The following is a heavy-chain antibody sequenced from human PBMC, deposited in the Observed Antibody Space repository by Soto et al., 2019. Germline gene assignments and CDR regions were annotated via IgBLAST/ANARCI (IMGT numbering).Heavy chain of an antibody. Sequence: SETLSLTCTVSGGSVSSGSYYWSWIRQPPGKGLEWIGYVYYSGSTNYNPSLKSRVTISVDTSKNQFSLRLSSVTAADTAVYYCARGVYSSSSYYNYFDYWGQGTLVTVS. D-gene: IGHD6-13*01. CDR2: VYYSGST. CDR1: GGSVSSGSYY. CDR3: ARGVYSSSSYYNYFDY. J-gene: IGHJ4*02. V-gene: IGHV4-61*01.